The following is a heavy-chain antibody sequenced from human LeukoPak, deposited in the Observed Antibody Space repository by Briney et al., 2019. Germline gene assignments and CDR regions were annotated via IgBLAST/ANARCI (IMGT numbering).Heavy chain of an antibody. CDR3: ARDPSVVVVPATWEDY. CDR2: INPNSGGT. J-gene: IGHJ4*02. V-gene: IGHV1-2*02. D-gene: IGHD2-2*01. Sequence: ASVKVSCKASGYTFTNYYIHWVRQAPGQGLEWMGWINPNSGGTNYAQKFQGRVTMTRDTSISTAYMELSRLRSDDTAVYYCARDPSVVVVPATWEDYWGQGTLVTVSS. CDR1: GYTFTNYY.